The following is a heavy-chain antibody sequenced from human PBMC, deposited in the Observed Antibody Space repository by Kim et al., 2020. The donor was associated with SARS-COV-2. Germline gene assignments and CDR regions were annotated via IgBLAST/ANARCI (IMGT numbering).Heavy chain of an antibody. CDR2: IYYSGST. D-gene: IGHD3-10*01. Sequence: SETLSLTCTVSGGSISSSSYYWGWIRQPPGKGLEWIGSIYYSGSTYYNPSLKSRVTISVDTSKNQFSLKLSSVTAADTAAYYCARDLLRNYYGSGRGFD. V-gene: IGHV4-39*07. CDR1: GGSISSSSYY. J-gene: IGHJ4*01. CDR3: ARDLLRNYYGSGRGFD.